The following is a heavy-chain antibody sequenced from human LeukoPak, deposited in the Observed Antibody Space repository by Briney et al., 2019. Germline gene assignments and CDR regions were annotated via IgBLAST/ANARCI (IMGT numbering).Heavy chain of an antibody. Sequence: GGSLRLSCAASGFIVSHNYMTWVRQAPGKGLEWISVIYVDGTTYYADSVKGRFTISRDQANNTLYLQMNTLRDEDTAVYYCAKAVTYSYGYYFDYWGQGTLVTVSS. CDR2: IYVDGTT. J-gene: IGHJ4*02. CDR3: AKAVTYSYGYYFDY. V-gene: IGHV3-53*01. CDR1: GFIVSHNY. D-gene: IGHD5-18*01.